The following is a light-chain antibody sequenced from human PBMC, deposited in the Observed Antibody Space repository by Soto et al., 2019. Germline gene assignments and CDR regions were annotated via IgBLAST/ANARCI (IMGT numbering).Light chain of an antibody. Sequence: QSVLTQSPSASASLGASVKLTCTLSSGHSSYAIAWHQQQPEKGPRYLMKLNSDGSHSKGDGIPDRFSGSSSGAERYLTISILQSEDEADYYCQTRGTGINVVFGGGTQLTVL. CDR3: QTRGTGINVV. J-gene: IGLJ2*01. CDR2: LNSDGSH. V-gene: IGLV4-69*01. CDR1: SGHSSYA.